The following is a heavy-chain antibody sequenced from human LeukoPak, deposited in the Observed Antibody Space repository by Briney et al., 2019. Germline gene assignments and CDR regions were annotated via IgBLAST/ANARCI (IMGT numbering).Heavy chain of an antibody. J-gene: IGHJ4*02. CDR3: TRGEISSSRKDY. D-gene: IGHD6-13*01. V-gene: IGHV3-30-3*01. CDR2: ISHDGSNK. Sequence: QPGGSLRLSCAASGFTFSSYAMHWVRQAPGKGLEWVAAISHDGSNKYYADSVKGRFTLSRDSSKNTLYLQMDSLRAEDTAVYYCTRGEISSSRKDYWGQGTPVTVSS. CDR1: GFTFSSYA.